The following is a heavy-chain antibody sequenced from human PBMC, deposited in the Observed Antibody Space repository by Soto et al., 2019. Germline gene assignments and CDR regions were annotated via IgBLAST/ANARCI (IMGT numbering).Heavy chain of an antibody. CDR3: ARVFYDSGGYYYDY. CDR1: GFIFSIYA. CDR2: ISGDGVRT. D-gene: IGHD3-22*01. V-gene: IGHV3-64*02. J-gene: IGHJ4*02. Sequence: GGSLRLSCAASGFIFSIYAMNWVRQAPGKGLEYVSAISGDGVRTYYADSVKGRFTVSRDNSKNTLYLQMGSLRAEDMAVYYCARVFYDSGGYYYDYWGQGTLVTVSS.